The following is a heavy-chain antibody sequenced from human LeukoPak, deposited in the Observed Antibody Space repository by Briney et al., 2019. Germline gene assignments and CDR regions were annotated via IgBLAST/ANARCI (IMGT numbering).Heavy chain of an antibody. CDR2: IKQDGSEK. Sequence: GGSLRLSCAASGFTFSSYWMSWVRQAPGKGLEWVANIKQDGSEKYYVDSVKGRFTISRDNAKNSLYLQMNSLRAEDTAVYYCARVLVVTAHNWFDPWGQGTLVTVSS. V-gene: IGHV3-7*01. CDR1: GFTFSSYW. CDR3: ARVLVVTAHNWFDP. D-gene: IGHD2-21*02. J-gene: IGHJ5*02.